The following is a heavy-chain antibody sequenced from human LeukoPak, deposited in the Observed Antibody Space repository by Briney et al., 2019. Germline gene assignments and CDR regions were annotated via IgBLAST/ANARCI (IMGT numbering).Heavy chain of an antibody. CDR3: ARDGRYFDWLPLDY. D-gene: IGHD3-9*01. V-gene: IGHV3-48*03. J-gene: IGHJ4*02. Sequence: PGGSLRLSCAASGFTFSSYEMNWVRQAPGKGLEWVSYISSSGSTIYYADSVKGRFTISRDNAKNSLYLQMNSLRAEDTAVYYCARDGRYFDWLPLDYWGQGTLVTVSS. CDR2: ISSSGSTI. CDR1: GFTFSSYE.